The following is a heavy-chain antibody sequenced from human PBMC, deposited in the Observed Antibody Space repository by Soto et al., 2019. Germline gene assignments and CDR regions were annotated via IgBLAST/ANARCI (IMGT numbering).Heavy chain of an antibody. CDR2: INHSGST. Sequence: SETLSLTCAVYGGSFSGYYWSWIRQPPGKGLEWIGEINHSGSTNYNPSLKSRVTISVDTSKNQFSLKLSSVTAADTAVYYCARGVGGCSSTSCPRQIFDYWGQGTLVTVSS. CDR3: ARGVGGCSSTSCPRQIFDY. D-gene: IGHD2-2*01. J-gene: IGHJ4*02. CDR1: GGSFSGYY. V-gene: IGHV4-34*01.